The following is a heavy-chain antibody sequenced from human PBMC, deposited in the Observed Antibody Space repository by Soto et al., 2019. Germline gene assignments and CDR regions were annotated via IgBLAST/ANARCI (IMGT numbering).Heavy chain of an antibody. CDR3: ASPRGGAFDI. J-gene: IGHJ3*02. Sequence: SETLSLTCTVSGGSISSGGYYWSWIRQHPGKGLEWIGYIYYSGSTYYNPSLKSRVTISVDTSKNQFSLKLSSVTAADTAAYYCASPRGGAFDIWGQGTMVTVSS. V-gene: IGHV4-31*03. CDR1: GGSISSGGYY. CDR2: IYYSGST.